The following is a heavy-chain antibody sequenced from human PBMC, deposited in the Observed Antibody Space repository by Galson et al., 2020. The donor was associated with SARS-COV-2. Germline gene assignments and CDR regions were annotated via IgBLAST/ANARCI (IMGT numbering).Heavy chain of an antibody. CDR2: VLNSGTT. D-gene: IGHD6-19*01. J-gene: IGHJ5*02. CDR1: GGSIRSSNYY. CDR3: ARDATSSGWYNWFDP. Sequence: SETLSLTCTASGGSIRSSNYYWGRNRQPPGKGREWIGSVLNSGTTHDSPSLDSRVTITVDTTKNQFSLNLNSVTAADTAMYYCARDATSSGWYNWFDPWGQGTLVTVAS. V-gene: IGHV4-39*07.